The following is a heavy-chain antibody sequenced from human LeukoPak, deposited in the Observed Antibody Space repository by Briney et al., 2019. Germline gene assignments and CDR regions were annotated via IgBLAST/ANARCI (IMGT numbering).Heavy chain of an antibody. CDR2: IEVGGAIT. CDR3: AKPLGGSYLFDR. Sequence: GGSLRLSCAASGFTFSTYAMSWVRQAPGKGLEWVSTIEVGGAITHYAASVKGRFTISRDTSKKILYLQMDSLRPEDTAVYYCAKPLGGSYLFDRWGQGTLVTVSS. J-gene: IGHJ4*02. V-gene: IGHV3-23*01. CDR1: GFTFSTYA. D-gene: IGHD1-26*01.